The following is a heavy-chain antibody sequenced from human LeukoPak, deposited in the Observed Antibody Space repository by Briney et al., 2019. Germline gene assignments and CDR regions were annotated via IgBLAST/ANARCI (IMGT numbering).Heavy chain of an antibody. V-gene: IGHV3-30*18. CDR2: ISYDGSNK. J-gene: IGHJ4*02. CDR1: GFTFSSYG. Sequence: GGSLRLSCAASGFTFSSYGMHWVRQAPGKGLEWVAVISYDGSNKYYADSVKGRFTISRDNSKNTLYLQMNSLSAEDTAVYYCAKEGLGYCSGGSCYYFDYWGQGTLVTVSS. D-gene: IGHD2-15*01. CDR3: AKEGLGYCSGGSCYYFDY.